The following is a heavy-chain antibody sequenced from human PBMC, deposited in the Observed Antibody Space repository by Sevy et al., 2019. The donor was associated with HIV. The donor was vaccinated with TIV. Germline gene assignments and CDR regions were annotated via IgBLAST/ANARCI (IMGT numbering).Heavy chain of an antibody. D-gene: IGHD1-26*01. CDR1: GFAFSTHA. V-gene: IGHV3-30-3*01. CDR3: AREFTGWDLHLDY. Sequence: GGSLRLSCVASGFAFSTHAMHWVRQAPEKGLEWVAVISYDGTNKNYADSVKDRFTISRDNSKNTLYLQMNSLRADDTAVYYYAREFTGWDLHLDYWGQGTLVTVSS. CDR2: ISYDGTNK. J-gene: IGHJ4*02.